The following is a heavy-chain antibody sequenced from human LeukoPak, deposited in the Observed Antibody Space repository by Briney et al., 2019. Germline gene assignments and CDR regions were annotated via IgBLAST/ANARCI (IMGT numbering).Heavy chain of an antibody. J-gene: IGHJ6*03. CDR2: IKKDGSEK. CDR3: ARLIAPYYYYMDV. CDR1: GFTFTSYW. Sequence: GGSLRLSCAASGFTFTSYWMTWVRQAPGKGLEWVANIKKDGSEKYYVDSVKGRFTISRDNAKNSLYLQMNSLRAEDTAVYYCARLIAPYYYYMDVWGKGTTVTISS. D-gene: IGHD2/OR15-2a*01. V-gene: IGHV3-7*01.